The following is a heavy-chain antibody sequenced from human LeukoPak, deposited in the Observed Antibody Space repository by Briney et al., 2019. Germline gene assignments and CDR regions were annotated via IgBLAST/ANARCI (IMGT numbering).Heavy chain of an antibody. D-gene: IGHD6-13*01. V-gene: IGHV4-61*01. CDR2: IYYGGNT. Sequence: SETLSLTCTVSGGSVNSVSYYWSWIRQPPGKGLEWIGYIYYGGNTNYNPSLKSRVTMSVDTSKNQFSLKLSSVTAADTAVYYCARDHEQQLAPWGQGTLVTVSS. CDR3: ARDHEQQLAP. CDR1: GGSVNSVSYY. J-gene: IGHJ5*02.